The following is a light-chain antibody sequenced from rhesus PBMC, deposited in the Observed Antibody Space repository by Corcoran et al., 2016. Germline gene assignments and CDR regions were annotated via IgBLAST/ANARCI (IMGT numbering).Light chain of an antibody. V-gene: IGKV3-17*03. CDR1: QSVSSR. CDR3: QQDCRWAYS. CDR2: DAS. Sequence: EIVMTQSPATLSLSPGERATLSCRASQSVSSRLAWYQQKPGQAPRLLIYDASRRATGIPDRFSGSGSGTEFTLTISSLGPEGVGVYYCQQDCRWAYSFGQGTKVEIK. J-gene: IGKJ2*01.